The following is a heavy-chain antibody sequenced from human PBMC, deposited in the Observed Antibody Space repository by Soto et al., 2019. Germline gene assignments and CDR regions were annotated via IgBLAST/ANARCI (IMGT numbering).Heavy chain of an antibody. J-gene: IGHJ4*02. CDR3: ARWGDQPYFDY. V-gene: IGHV3-48*03. CDR1: GFTFSSYE. D-gene: IGHD3-16*01. Sequence: PGGSLRLSCAASGFTFSSYEMNWVRQAPGKGLEWVSYISSSGSTIYYADSVKGRFTISRDNAKNSLYLQMNSLRAEDTAVYYCARWGDQPYFDYWGQGTLVTVS. CDR2: ISSSGSTI.